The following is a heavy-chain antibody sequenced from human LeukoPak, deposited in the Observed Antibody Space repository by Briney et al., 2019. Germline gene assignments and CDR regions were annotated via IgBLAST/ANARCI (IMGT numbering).Heavy chain of an antibody. Sequence: PSETLSLTCTVSGGSINSYYWSWIRQPPGKGLEWIGYIYYSGSTNYNPSLKSRVTISVDTSKNQFSLKLSSVTAADTAVYYCARHRGIAVAAFDYWGQGTLVTVSS. J-gene: IGHJ4*02. V-gene: IGHV4-59*08. CDR2: IYYSGST. CDR3: ARHRGIAVAAFDY. CDR1: GGSINSYY. D-gene: IGHD6-19*01.